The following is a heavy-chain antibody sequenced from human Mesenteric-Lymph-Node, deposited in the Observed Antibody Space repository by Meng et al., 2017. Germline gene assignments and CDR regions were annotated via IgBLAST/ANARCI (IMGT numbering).Heavy chain of an antibody. Sequence: SETLSLTCTVPGRSISSSSYYCGWIRQPPGKGLEWIGSIYYSGSTYYNPSLKSRVTISVDTSKNQFSLKLSSVTAADTAVYYCARVSLTSLRYFDWSYRAVGGYYGMDVWGQGTTDTVSS. D-gene: IGHD3-9*01. CDR3: ARVSLTSLRYFDWSYRAVGGYYGMDV. CDR2: IYYSGST. CDR1: GRSISSSSYY. V-gene: IGHV4-39*07. J-gene: IGHJ6*02.